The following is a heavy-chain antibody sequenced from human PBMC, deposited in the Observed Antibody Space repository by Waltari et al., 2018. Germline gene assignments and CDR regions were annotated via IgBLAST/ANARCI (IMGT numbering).Heavy chain of an antibody. V-gene: IGHV1-24*01. CDR2: FDPEDGET. J-gene: IGHJ4*02. Sequence: QVQLVQSGAEVKKPGASVKVSCKVSGYTVPELSMHRVRQAPGKGLEWMGGFDPEDGETIYAQKFQGRVTMTEDTSTDTAYMELSSLRSEDTAVYYCATDLRFLEWSPGWDYWGQGTLVTVSS. CDR3: ATDLRFLEWSPGWDY. D-gene: IGHD3-3*01. CDR1: GYTVPELS.